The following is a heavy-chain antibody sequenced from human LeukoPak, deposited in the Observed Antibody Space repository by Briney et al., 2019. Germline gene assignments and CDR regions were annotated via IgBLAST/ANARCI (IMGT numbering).Heavy chain of an antibody. V-gene: IGHV4-59*01. D-gene: IGHD2-2*01. CDR1: GGTISSYY. CDR2: IYYSGST. J-gene: IGHJ6*04. Sequence: AGTLSLTCTVSGGTISSYYLSWIRQPPGKGLEGIWDIYYSGSTNYNPSLMRRVTISVDTTKNQLSVKLSSVTAADTDVYPCARAPAYYYGMDVWGKGTTASVSS. CDR3: ARAPAYYYGMDV.